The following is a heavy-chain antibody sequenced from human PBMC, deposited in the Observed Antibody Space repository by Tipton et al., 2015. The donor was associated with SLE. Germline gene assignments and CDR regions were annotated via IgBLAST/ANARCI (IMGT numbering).Heavy chain of an antibody. J-gene: IGHJ6*04. CDR3: ARGSDTALMDV. V-gene: IGHV3-30-3*01. CDR1: GFTFSSSA. CDR2: ISYDGSNK. Sequence: SLRLSCAASGFTFSSSAMHWVRQAPGKGLEWVAVISYDGSNKYYADSVKGRFTISRDNSKNTLYLQMNSLRAEDTAVYYCARGSDTALMDVWGKGTTVTVST. D-gene: IGHD5-18*01.